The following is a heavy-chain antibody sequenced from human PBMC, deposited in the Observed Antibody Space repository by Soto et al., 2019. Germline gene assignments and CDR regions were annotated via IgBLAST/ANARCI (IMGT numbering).Heavy chain of an antibody. CDR2: ISAYNGNT. D-gene: IGHD3-10*01. CDR1: GYTFTSYG. V-gene: IGHV1-18*01. Sequence: ASVKVSCKASGYTFTSYGISWVRQAPGQGLEWMGWISAYNGNTNYAQKLQGRVTMTTDTSTSTAYMELRSLRSDDTAVYYCARNSITMVRGVMVPTPGDYWGQGTLVTVSS. J-gene: IGHJ4*02. CDR3: ARNSITMVRGVMVPTPGDY.